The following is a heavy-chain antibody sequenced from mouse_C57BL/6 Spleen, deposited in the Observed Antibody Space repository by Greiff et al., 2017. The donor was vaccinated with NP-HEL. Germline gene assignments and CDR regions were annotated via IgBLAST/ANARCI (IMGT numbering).Heavy chain of an antibody. J-gene: IGHJ2*01. D-gene: IGHD4-1*01. CDR3: ARLGPYFDY. V-gene: IGHV5-6*01. Sequence: EVKVVESGGDLVKPGGSLKLSCAASGFTFSSYGMSWVRQTPDKRLEWVATISSGGSYTYYPDSVKGRFTISRDNAKNTLYLQMSSLKSEDTAMYYCARLGPYFDYWGQGTTLTVSS. CDR2: ISSGGSYT. CDR1: GFTFSSYG.